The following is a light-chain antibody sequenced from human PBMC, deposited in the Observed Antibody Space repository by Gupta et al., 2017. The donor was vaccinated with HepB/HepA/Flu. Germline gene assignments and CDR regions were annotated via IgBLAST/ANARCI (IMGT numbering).Light chain of an antibody. Sequence: EIVLTQSPATLPLSPGERASLSCRASQSVSSNYLARYQLKPGQAPGLIIYDASKRASGIPDRFSGSACGTDFTLTSSIREDEDFAVYYGQQDSSSRTFGQGTKVEI. CDR3: QQDSSSRT. V-gene: IGKV3-20*01. CDR2: DAS. CDR1: QSVSSNY. J-gene: IGKJ1*01.